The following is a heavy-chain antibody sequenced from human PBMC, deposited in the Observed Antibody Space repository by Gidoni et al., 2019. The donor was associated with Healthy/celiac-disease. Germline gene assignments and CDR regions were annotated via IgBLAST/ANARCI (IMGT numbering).Heavy chain of an antibody. J-gene: IGHJ4*02. D-gene: IGHD6-13*01. CDR2: IGTAGDP. Sequence: CPASGFTFSSYDMHWVRQATGKGLEWVSAIGTAGDPYYPGSVKGRFPISRENAKHSLYLQMNSLRAGDTAVYYCARGVPAAIRRYSSSWYYFDYWGQGTLVTVSS. V-gene: IGHV3-13*05. CDR1: GFTFSSYD. CDR3: ARGVPAAIRRYSSSWYYFDY.